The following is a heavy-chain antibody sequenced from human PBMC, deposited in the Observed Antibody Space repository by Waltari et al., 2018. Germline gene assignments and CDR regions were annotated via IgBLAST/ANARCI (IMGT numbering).Heavy chain of an antibody. CDR3: AREAVKFDS. CDR1: GFTFRSYW. J-gene: IGHJ4*02. Sequence: EVQLVESGGGLVQSGGSLRLSCAASGFTFRSYWMSWVRQAPGKGLEWVANKKQDGSEKYYVDSVKGRFTISRDNAKNSLYLQMNSLRAEDTAIYYCAREAVKFDSWGQGTLVTVSS. V-gene: IGHV3-7*01. CDR2: KKQDGSEK.